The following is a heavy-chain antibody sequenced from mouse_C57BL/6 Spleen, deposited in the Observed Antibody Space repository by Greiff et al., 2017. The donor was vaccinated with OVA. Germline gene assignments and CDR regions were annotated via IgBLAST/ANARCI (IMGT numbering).Heavy chain of an antibody. V-gene: IGHV5-4*03. CDR3: ARALRSFDV. CDR2: ISDGGSYT. CDR1: GFTFSSYA. D-gene: IGHD2-1*01. Sequence: EVMLVESGGGLVKPGGSLKLSCAASGFTFSSYAMSWVRQTPEKRLEWVATISDGGSYTYYPDNVKGRFTISRDNAKNNLYLQMSHLKSEDTAMYYCARALRSFDVWGTGTTVTVSS. J-gene: IGHJ1*03.